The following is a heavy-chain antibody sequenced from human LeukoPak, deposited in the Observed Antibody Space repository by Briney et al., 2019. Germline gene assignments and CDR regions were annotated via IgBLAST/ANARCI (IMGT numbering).Heavy chain of an antibody. CDR3: ARATLVQQWLGTNWFDP. D-gene: IGHD6-19*01. CDR1: GYTFTSYY. Sequence: GASVKVSCKASGYTFTSYYMHWVRQAPGQGLEWMGIINPSGGGTSYAQKFQGRVTMTRDMSTSTVYMELSSLRSEDTAVYYCARATLVQQWLGTNWFDPWGQGTLVTVSS. CDR2: INPSGGGT. V-gene: IGHV1-46*01. J-gene: IGHJ5*02.